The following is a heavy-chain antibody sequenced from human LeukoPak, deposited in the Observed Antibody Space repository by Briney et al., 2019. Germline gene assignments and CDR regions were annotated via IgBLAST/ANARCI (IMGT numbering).Heavy chain of an antibody. Sequence: GGSLRLSCAASGFTFSSYSMNWVRQAPGKGLEWVSYISSSSSTIYYADSVKGRFTISRDNAKNSLYLQMNSLRAEDTAVYYCARVFKYYYDSSGPAAGHWGQGTLVTVSS. J-gene: IGHJ4*02. CDR2: ISSSSSTI. CDR3: ARVFKYYYDSSGPAAGH. CDR1: GFTFSSYS. D-gene: IGHD3-22*01. V-gene: IGHV3-48*01.